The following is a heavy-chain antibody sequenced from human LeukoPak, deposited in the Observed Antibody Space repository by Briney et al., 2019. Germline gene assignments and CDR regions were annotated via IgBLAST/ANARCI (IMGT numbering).Heavy chain of an antibody. CDR1: GFTFNSYG. D-gene: IGHD3-10*02. CDR3: AKDVPKAYFDY. Sequence: GGSLRLSCAASGFTFNSYGMDWVRQAPGKGLEWVAFIRSDGSTKYYADSVKGRFTISRDNSKNTLYLQMNSLRAEDTAVYYCAKDVPKAYFDYWGQGNLVTVSS. J-gene: IGHJ4*02. CDR2: IRSDGSTK. V-gene: IGHV3-30*02.